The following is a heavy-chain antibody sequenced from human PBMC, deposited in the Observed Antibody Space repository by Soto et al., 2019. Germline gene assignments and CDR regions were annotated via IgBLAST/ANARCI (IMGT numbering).Heavy chain of an antibody. CDR1: GFTFSSYA. CDR2: ISYDGSNK. V-gene: IGHV3-30-3*01. J-gene: IGHJ6*02. Sequence: GGSLRLSCAASGFTFSSYAMHWVRQAPGKGLEWVAVISYDGSNKYYADSVKGRFTISRDNSKNTLYLQMNSLRAEDTAVYYCARVPAAIYYYGMDVWGQGTTVTVSS. CDR3: ARVPAAIYYYGMDV. D-gene: IGHD2-2*01.